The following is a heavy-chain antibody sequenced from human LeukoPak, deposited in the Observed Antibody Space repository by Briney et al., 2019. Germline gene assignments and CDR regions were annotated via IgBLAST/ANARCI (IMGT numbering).Heavy chain of an antibody. Sequence: GGSLRLSCAASGFTFSSYVMSWVRQAPGKGLEWVSAISGSGGGTYYADSVKGRFTVSRDNSKNTLYLQMDRLRVEDTAVYYCAMALDYWGQGTLVTVSS. CDR1: GFTFSSYV. J-gene: IGHJ4*02. V-gene: IGHV3-23*01. CDR3: AMALDY. CDR2: ISGSGGGT.